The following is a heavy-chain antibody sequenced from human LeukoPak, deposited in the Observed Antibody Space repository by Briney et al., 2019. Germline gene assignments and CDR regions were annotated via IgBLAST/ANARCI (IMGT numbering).Heavy chain of an antibody. D-gene: IGHD6-6*01. V-gene: IGHV4-39*07. J-gene: IGHJ4*02. CDR2: IHYSGST. Sequence: KPSETLSLTCTVSGGSISSSSYYWGWIRQPPGKGLEWIGSIHYSGSTYYNPSLKSRVTISVDTSKNQFSLKLSSVTAADTAVYYCARNFEYSSSSGFDYWGQGTLVTVSS. CDR3: ARNFEYSSSSGFDY. CDR1: GGSISSSSYY.